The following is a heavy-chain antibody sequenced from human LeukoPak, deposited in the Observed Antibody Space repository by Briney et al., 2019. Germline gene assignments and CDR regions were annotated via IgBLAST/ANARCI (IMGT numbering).Heavy chain of an antibody. CDR2: INHSGST. CDR3: ARAVPAASRTRRYYWYFDL. J-gene: IGHJ2*01. V-gene: IGHV4-34*01. Sequence: SETLSLTCAVYGGSFSGYYWSWIRQPPGKGLEWIGEINHSGSTNYNPSLKSRVTLSVDTSKNQFSLKLSSVTAADTAVYYCARAVPAASRTRRYYWYFDLWGRGTLVTVSS. D-gene: IGHD2-2*01. CDR1: GGSFSGYY.